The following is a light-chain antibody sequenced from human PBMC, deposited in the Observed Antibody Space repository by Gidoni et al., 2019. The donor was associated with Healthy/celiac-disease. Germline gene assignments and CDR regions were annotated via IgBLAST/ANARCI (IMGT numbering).Light chain of an antibody. V-gene: IGKV2-28*01. CDR2: LGS. CDR1: QSLLHSNGYNY. Sequence: DIVMPQSPLSLPVTPGEPASISCRSSQSLLHSNGYNYLDWYLQQPGQSPQLLIYLGSNRASGVPDRFSCSGSGTDFTLKISIVEAEDVGVYYCMQALQTRTFGQGTRLEIK. CDR3: MQALQTRT. J-gene: IGKJ5*01.